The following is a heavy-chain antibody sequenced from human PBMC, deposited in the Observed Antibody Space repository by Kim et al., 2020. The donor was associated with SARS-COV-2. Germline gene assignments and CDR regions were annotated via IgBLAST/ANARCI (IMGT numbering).Heavy chain of an antibody. J-gene: IGHJ6*02. CDR2: ISSSSSYI. CDR1: GFTFSSYS. CDR3: AREGSSSWYGNYYYGMDV. V-gene: IGHV3-21*01. D-gene: IGHD6-13*01. Sequence: GGSLRLSCAASGFTFSSYSMNWVRQAPGKGLEWVSSISSSSSYIYYADSVKGRFTISRDNAKNSLYLQMNSLGAEDTAVYYCAREGSSSWYGNYYYGMDVWGQGTTVTVSS.